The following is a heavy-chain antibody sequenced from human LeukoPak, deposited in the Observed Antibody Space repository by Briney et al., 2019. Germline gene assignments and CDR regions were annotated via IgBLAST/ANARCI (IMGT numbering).Heavy chain of an antibody. CDR2: IKNKIDGGTA. Sequence: PGGSLRLSGTASGFTFKYGWMRWLRQAPGKGLEWVGRIKNKIDGGTADYAAPVKGRFTISRDDSKNTVYLQMNGLKTEDTAVYYCSTDEYNWSFSSGFDNCGQGTMVTVSS. CDR1: GFTFKYGW. CDR3: STDEYNWSFSSGFDN. D-gene: IGHD1-20*01. V-gene: IGHV3-15*01. J-gene: IGHJ3*02.